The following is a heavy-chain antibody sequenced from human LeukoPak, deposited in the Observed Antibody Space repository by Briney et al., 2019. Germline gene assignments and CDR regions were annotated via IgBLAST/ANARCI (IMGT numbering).Heavy chain of an antibody. CDR2: IYSGGST. J-gene: IGHJ4*02. CDR1: GFTVSSNY. CDR3: ARDKYYYDSSGYLAYFDY. D-gene: IGHD3-22*01. Sequence: GGSLRLSCAASGFTVSSNYMSWVRQAPGKGLEWVSVIYSGGSTYYADSVKGRFTISRDNSKNTLYLQMNSLRAEDTAVYYCARDKYYYDSSGYLAYFDYWGQGTLVTVSS. V-gene: IGHV3-66*01.